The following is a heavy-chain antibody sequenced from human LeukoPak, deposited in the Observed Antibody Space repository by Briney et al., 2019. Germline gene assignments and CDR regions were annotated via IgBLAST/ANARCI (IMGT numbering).Heavy chain of an antibody. V-gene: IGHV4-34*01. CDR3: ARGLLTDTYYDFWSGLYYFDY. CDR1: GGSISSYY. D-gene: IGHD3-3*01. J-gene: IGHJ4*02. Sequence: SETLSLTCTVSGGSISSYYWSWIRQPPGKGLEWIGEINHSGSTNYNPSLKSRVTISVDTSKNQFSLKLSSVTAADTAVYYCARGLLTDTYYDFWSGLYYFDYWGQGTLVTVSS. CDR2: INHSGST.